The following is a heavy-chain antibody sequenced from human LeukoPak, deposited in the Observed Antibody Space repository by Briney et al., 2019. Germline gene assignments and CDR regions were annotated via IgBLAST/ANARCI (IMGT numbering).Heavy chain of an antibody. Sequence: GGSLRLSCAASGFTFSSYGMHWVRQAPGKGLEWVAVISYDGSNKYYADSVKGRFTISRDNSKNTPYLQMNSLRAEDTAVYYCAKTRRGYSGYDFDYWGQGTLVTVSS. CDR3: AKTRRGYSGYDFDY. CDR1: GFTFSSYG. D-gene: IGHD5-12*01. J-gene: IGHJ4*02. V-gene: IGHV3-30*18. CDR2: ISYDGSNK.